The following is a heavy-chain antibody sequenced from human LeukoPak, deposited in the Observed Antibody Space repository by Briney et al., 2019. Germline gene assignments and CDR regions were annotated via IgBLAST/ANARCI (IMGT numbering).Heavy chain of an antibody. J-gene: IGHJ6*02. CDR2: IWFDKNQ. CDR3: ARDRHCVNGVCHSPPGMDV. D-gene: IGHD2-8*01. Sequence: GGSLRLSCAGSGFILNDYGMHWVRQAPGKGLEWVADIWFDKNQHFADSVKGRFAISRDNSKNTVYLQINSLRAEDTAVYYCARDRHCVNGVCHSPPGMDVWGQGTTVTASS. V-gene: IGHV3-33*01. CDR1: GFILNDYG.